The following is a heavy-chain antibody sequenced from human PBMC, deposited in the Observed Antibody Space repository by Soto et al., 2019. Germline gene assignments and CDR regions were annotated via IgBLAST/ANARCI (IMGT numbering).Heavy chain of an antibody. J-gene: IGHJ5*02. CDR3: ARGGVAARKGRWFDP. CDR2: IHYSGST. D-gene: IGHD6-25*01. Sequence: SETLSLTCTVSGGSISGYYWGWIRQPPGKGLEWIGYIHYSGSTNYNPSLRSRVTISVDTPKNQFSLKVNSMTAADTAIYYCARGGVAARKGRWFDPWGQGTLVTVTS. CDR1: GGSISGYY. V-gene: IGHV4-59*01.